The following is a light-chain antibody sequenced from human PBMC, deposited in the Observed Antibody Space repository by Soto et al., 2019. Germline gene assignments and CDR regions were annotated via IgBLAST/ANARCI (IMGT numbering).Light chain of an antibody. Sequence: DIEMTQSPASLSASVGDRVTIACRASQAISIDVAWYQQKAGQAPKRLIYTASSLQSGVPSRFSGSGSGTEFTLTISSLQPEDFATYFCQQYNSYPSTFGQGTKVEIK. CDR3: QQYNSYPST. CDR1: QAISID. J-gene: IGKJ1*01. CDR2: TAS. V-gene: IGKV1-17*01.